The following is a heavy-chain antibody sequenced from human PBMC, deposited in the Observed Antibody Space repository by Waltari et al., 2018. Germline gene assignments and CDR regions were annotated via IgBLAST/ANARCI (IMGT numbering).Heavy chain of an antibody. D-gene: IGHD3-3*01. CDR3: ARDLRFVEQSTFPGGGDF. CDR2: INPSDGNA. Sequence: QVQLVQSEAEVKKPGASVRVSCKASGYSFTRFQLYWLRQAPGQGLEWMGIINPSDGNAKYAQKFQGRMTLTRDTSTTTVYMQMSSLRSEDTAVYYCARDLRFVEQSTFPGGGDFWGPGTLVTVSS. CDR1: GYSFTRFQ. V-gene: IGHV1-46*01. J-gene: IGHJ4*02.